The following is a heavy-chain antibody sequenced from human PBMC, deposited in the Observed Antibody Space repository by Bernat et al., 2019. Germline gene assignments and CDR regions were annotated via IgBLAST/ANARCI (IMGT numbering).Heavy chain of an antibody. V-gene: IGHV3-23*01. Sequence: EVQLLESGGGLVQPGGSLRLSCAASGFTFSSYAASWVRQAPGKGLEWVSSISGSGGTTYYADSVKGRFTISRDNSKNTLYLQMNSLRAEDTAVYYCAKDDPPPGAEFDYWGQGTLVTVSS. J-gene: IGHJ4*02. CDR3: AKDDPPPGAEFDY. D-gene: IGHD3-10*01. CDR1: GFTFSSYA. CDR2: ISGSGGTT.